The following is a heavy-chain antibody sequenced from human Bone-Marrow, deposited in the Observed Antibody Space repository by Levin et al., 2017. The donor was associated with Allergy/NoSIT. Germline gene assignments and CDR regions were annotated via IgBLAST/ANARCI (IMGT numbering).Heavy chain of an antibody. CDR1: GFNFGDYA. CDR2: IRGKAFGGAT. CDR3: TSHLNYDFRSGYNTVFDS. V-gene: IGHV3-49*04. J-gene: IGHJ4*02. Sequence: PGGSLRLSCTASGFNFGDYALSWVRQAPGKGLEWVGFIRGKAFGGATEYAASVKGRFTISRDDSESIAYLQMNSLRTEDTAVYYCTSHLNYDFRSGYNTVFDSWGQGTLVTVSS. D-gene: IGHD3-3*01.